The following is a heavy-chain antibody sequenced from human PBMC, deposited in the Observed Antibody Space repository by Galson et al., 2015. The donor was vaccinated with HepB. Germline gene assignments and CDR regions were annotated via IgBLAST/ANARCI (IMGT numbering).Heavy chain of an antibody. V-gene: IGHV1-2*04. CDR1: GYTFTGYY. CDR3: AREIIAVAGTFARYYYGMDV. J-gene: IGHJ6*02. CDR2: INPNSGGT. D-gene: IGHD6-19*01. Sequence: SVKVSCKASGYTFTGYYMHWVRQAPGQGLEWMGWINPNSGGTNYAQKFQGWVTMTRDTSISTAYMELSRLRSDDTAVYYCAREIIAVAGTFARYYYGMDVWGQGTMVTVSS.